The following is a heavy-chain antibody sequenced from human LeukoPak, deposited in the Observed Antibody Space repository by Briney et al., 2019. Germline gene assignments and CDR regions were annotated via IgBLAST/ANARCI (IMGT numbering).Heavy chain of an antibody. D-gene: IGHD3-9*01. J-gene: IGHJ3*01. CDR1: GFTFSDHA. V-gene: IGHV3-64D*09. CDR3: VRVKFDVLTGYFDAFDL. CDR2: ITGNGRNT. Sequence: GGSRRLSCSASGFTFSDHAMHWVRQAPGRGLEYLSAITGNGRNTYYTDSVKGRFTISRDNSKNTLYLQMSTLKPEETAVYYRVRVKFDVLTGYFDAFDLWGRGTMVTVSS.